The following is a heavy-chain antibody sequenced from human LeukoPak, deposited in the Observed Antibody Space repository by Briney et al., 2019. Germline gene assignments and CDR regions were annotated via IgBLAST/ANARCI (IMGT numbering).Heavy chain of an antibody. Sequence: ASVKVSCKASGYTFTGYYMHWVRQAPGQGLEWMGWINPNSGGTNYAQKFQGRVTMTRDTSISTAYMELSSLRSEDTAVYYCARALATGYSGYDFDYWGQGTLVTVSS. D-gene: IGHD5-12*01. CDR2: INPNSGGT. CDR3: ARALATGYSGYDFDY. CDR1: GYTFTGYY. J-gene: IGHJ4*02. V-gene: IGHV1-2*02.